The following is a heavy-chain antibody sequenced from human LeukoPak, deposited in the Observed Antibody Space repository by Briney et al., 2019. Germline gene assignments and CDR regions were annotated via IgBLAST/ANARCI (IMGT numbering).Heavy chain of an antibody. CDR3: AREVPYGMDV. J-gene: IGHJ6*02. CDR1: GGSFSGYY. Sequence: SETLSLTCAVYGGSFSGYYWSWIRQPPGKGLEWIGEINHSGSTNYNPSLKSRVTISVDTSKNLFSLKLSSVTAADTAVYYCAREVPYGMDVWGQGTTVTVSS. CDR2: INHSGST. V-gene: IGHV4-34*01.